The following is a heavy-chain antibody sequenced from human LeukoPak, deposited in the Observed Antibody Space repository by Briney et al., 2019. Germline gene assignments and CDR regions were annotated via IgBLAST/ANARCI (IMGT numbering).Heavy chain of an antibody. CDR1: GSRLAELS. CDR2: SDPEDGET. D-gene: IGHD3-9*01. V-gene: IGHV1-24*01. Sequence: SVKVTCKFSGSRLAELSMHWLRQAPAKGLEWKGGSDPEDGETNKAQRFQGRVTMTEDTSTDTAYMELSSLRSEDTAVYYCATVTATYYDILTGYSKGYYFDYWGQGTLVTVSS. J-gene: IGHJ4*02. CDR3: ATVTATYYDILTGYSKGYYFDY.